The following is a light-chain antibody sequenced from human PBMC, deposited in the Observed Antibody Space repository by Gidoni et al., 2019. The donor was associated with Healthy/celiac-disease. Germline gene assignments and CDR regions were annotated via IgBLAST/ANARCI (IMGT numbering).Light chain of an antibody. J-gene: IGLJ1*01. CDR3: CSYAGSPYV. V-gene: IGLV2-11*01. Sequence: QSALPQPRTVSGSPGQSVTISCTGTSSAVGGYNYVSWYQQHPGKAPKLMIYDVSKRPSGVPDRFSGSKSGNTASLTISGLQAEDEADYYCCSYAGSPYVFGTGTKVTVL. CDR1: SSAVGGYNY. CDR2: DVS.